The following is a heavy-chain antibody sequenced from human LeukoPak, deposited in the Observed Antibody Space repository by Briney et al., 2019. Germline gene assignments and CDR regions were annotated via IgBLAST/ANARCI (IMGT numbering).Heavy chain of an antibody. Sequence: GGSLRLSCAASGFTFSSYAMSWVRQAPVKGLEWVSAISGSGGSTYYADSVKGRFTISRDNSKNTLYLQMTSLRDEDTAVYYCARGPAFFDYWGQGTLVTVSS. J-gene: IGHJ4*02. V-gene: IGHV3-23*01. CDR1: GFTFSSYA. CDR2: ISGSGGST. CDR3: ARGPAFFDY.